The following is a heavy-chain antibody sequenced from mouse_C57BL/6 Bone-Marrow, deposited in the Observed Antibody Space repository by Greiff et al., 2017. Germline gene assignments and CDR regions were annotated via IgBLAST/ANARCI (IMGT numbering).Heavy chain of an antibody. CDR2: ISDGGSYT. Sequence: EVQRVESGGGLVKPGGSLTLSCAASGFTFRSYAMSWVRQTPEKGLEWVATISDGGSYTYYPDNVKGRFTISSDHAKNNLYLLMSHLKSEDTAMYYCARIPYYFGSSPWYFDVWGTGTTVTVSS. D-gene: IGHD1-1*01. CDR3: ARIPYYFGSSPWYFDV. V-gene: IGHV5-4*01. CDR1: GFTFRSYA. J-gene: IGHJ1*03.